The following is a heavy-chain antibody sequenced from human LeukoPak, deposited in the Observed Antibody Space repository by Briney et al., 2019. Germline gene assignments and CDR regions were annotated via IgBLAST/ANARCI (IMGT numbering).Heavy chain of an antibody. V-gene: IGHV1-8*01. Sequence: ASVKVSCKASGYTFTNNDINWVRQAAGQGLEWMGWMSPNSGNTSYAQKFQARLTMTSDTSISTFYMELSSLTSEDTAVYYCARGVGAAGDYWGQGTLVTVSA. D-gene: IGHD1-26*01. J-gene: IGHJ4*02. CDR3: ARGVGAAGDY. CDR2: MSPNSGNT. CDR1: GYTFTNND.